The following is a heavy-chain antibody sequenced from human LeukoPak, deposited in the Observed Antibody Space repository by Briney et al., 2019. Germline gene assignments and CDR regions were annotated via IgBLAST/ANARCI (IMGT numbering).Heavy chain of an antibody. CDR1: GFTFSSYA. Sequence: GGSLRLSCSASGFTFSSYAMHWVRQAPGKGLEYVSAISYNGGSTYYADFVKGRFTISRDNSKNTLYLQMSSLRAEDTAVYYCVKVFGKSNFDYWGQGTLVTVSS. J-gene: IGHJ4*02. CDR3: VKVFGKSNFDY. D-gene: IGHD3-3*01. CDR2: ISYNGGST. V-gene: IGHV3-64D*06.